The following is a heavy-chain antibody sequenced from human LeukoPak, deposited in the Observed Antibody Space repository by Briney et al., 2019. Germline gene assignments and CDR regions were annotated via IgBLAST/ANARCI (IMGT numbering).Heavy chain of an antibody. Sequence: SETLSLTCTVSGGSISSYYWSWIRQPAGKGLEWIGRIYTSGSTNYNTSLKSRVTMSVDTSKNQFSLKLSSVTAADTAVYYCARAMDDILTGHWFDPWGQGTLVTVSS. CDR2: IYTSGST. CDR1: GGSISSYY. CDR3: ARAMDDILTGHWFDP. D-gene: IGHD3-9*01. J-gene: IGHJ5*02. V-gene: IGHV4-4*07.